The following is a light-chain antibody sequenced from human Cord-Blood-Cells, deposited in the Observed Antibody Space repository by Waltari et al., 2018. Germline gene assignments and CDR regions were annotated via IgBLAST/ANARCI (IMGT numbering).Light chain of an antibody. V-gene: IGKV4-1*01. CDR2: WAT. J-gene: IGKJ3*01. Sequence: DIVMTQSPDSLAVSLGERATINCKSSQSVLYSSNNKNYLAWYQQKPGQPPKLLIYWATNRKSGVPDRFSGSESGTDFTLTISSLQAEDVAVYYCQQYYSTPFPFGPGTKVDIK. CDR3: QQYYSTPFP. CDR1: QSVLYSSNNKNY.